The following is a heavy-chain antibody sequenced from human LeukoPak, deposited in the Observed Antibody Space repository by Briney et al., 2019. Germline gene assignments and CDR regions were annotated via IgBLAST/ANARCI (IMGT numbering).Heavy chain of an antibody. J-gene: IGHJ5*02. CDR1: GYTFTSYA. CDR2: INTNTGNP. V-gene: IGHV7-4-1*02. D-gene: IGHD6-13*01. Sequence: ASVKVSCKASGYTFTSYAMNWVRQAPGQGLEWMGWINTNTGNPTYAQGFTGRFVFSLDTSVSTAYLQISSLKAEDTAVYYCARYSSSLRDDNWFDPWGQGTLVTVSS. CDR3: ARYSSSLRDDNWFDP.